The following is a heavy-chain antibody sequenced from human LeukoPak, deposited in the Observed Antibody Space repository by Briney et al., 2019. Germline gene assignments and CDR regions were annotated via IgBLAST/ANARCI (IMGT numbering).Heavy chain of an antibody. J-gene: IGHJ3*02. Sequence: PSETLSLTCTVSGGSISTSNYYWGWIRQPPGKGLEWIGYIYYSGSTNSNPSLKSRVTISVDTSKNQFSLKLSSVTAADTAVYYCARDDSDPYSKDPGSYPNDAFDIWGQGTMVTVSS. CDR3: ARDDSDPYSKDPGSYPNDAFDI. CDR1: GGSISTSNYY. CDR2: IYYSGST. V-gene: IGHV4-61*01. D-gene: IGHD3-10*01.